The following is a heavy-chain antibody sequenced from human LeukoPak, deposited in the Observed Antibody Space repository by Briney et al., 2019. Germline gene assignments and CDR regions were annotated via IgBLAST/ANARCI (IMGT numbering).Heavy chain of an antibody. CDR2: IYYSGST. Sequence: SETLSLTCTVSGGSISSSSYYWGWIRQPPGKGLEWIGSIYYSGSTYYNPSLKSRVTISVDTSKNQFSLKLSSVTAADTAVYYCARLPYYGGYSRSFHYWGQGTLATVSS. CDR3: ARLPYYGGYSRSFHY. D-gene: IGHD4-23*01. J-gene: IGHJ4*02. CDR1: GGSISSSSYY. V-gene: IGHV4-39*01.